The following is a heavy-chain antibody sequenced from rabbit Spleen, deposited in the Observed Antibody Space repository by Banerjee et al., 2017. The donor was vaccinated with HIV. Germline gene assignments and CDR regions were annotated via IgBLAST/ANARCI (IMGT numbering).Heavy chain of an antibody. J-gene: IGHJ4*01. D-gene: IGHD1-1*01. CDR2: DDGGDSGSR. V-gene: IGHV1S45*01. CDR3: ARDLTDVIGWNFGW. Sequence: QEQLVESGGGLVQPEGSLTLTCKASGVSLNDKDGMGWVGQAPGTGLEWIACDDGGDSGSRYYPRWAKGRFTISKPSSTTVTLQMTSLTAADTATYFCARDLTDVIGWNFGWWGQGTLVTVS. CDR1: GVSLNDKDG.